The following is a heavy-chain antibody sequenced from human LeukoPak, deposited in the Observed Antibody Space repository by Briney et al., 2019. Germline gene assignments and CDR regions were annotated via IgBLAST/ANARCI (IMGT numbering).Heavy chain of an antibody. CDR2: INPTGTGT. D-gene: IGHD2-8*02. CDR1: GYTFTNYF. CDR3: AREESGGYFDY. V-gene: IGHV1-46*01. Sequence: ASVKVSCKASGYTFTNYFMHWVRQAPGQGLERMGLINPTGTGTNYAQKFRGRVTLTRDTSTTTVYMELSSLRSEDTAVYYCAREESGGYFDYWGQGTPVTVSS. J-gene: IGHJ4*02.